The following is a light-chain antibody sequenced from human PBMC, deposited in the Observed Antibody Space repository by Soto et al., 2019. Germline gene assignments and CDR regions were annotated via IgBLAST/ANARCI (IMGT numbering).Light chain of an antibody. CDR1: QTVSNNY. J-gene: IGKJ1*01. Sequence: EIVLTQSPGTLSLSPGDRATLSCRASQTVSNNYLAWCQQKPGQAPRVIMYGASSRATGIPDRFSGGGSGTDFTLTISRLEPEDFAVYYCQQYGSSGTFGQGTKVDIK. V-gene: IGKV3-20*01. CDR2: GAS. CDR3: QQYGSSGT.